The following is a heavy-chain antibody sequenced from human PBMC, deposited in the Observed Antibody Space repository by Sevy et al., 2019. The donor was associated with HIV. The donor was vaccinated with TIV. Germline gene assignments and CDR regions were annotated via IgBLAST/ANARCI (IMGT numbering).Heavy chain of an antibody. CDR1: GFTFSSYG. Sequence: GGSLRLSCAASGFTFSSYGMHWVRQAPGKGLEWVAVISYDGSNKYYADSVKGRFTISRDNSKNTPYLQMNSLRAEDTAVYYCAKDYYDSSGYPEFFDYWGQGTLVTVSS. CDR3: AKDYYDSSGYPEFFDY. V-gene: IGHV3-30*18. J-gene: IGHJ4*02. CDR2: ISYDGSNK. D-gene: IGHD3-22*01.